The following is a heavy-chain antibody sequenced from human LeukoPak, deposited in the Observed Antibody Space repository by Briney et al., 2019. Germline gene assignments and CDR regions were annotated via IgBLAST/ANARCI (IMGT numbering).Heavy chain of an antibody. CDR3: ARLYCSGGSCYSVDY. V-gene: IGHV3-23*01. J-gene: IGHJ4*02. Sequence: PGGSLRLSCAASGVTFTNYAMSWVRQAPGMGLEWVSGISGSDSGTYYADSVKGRFTISRDNSRNTLYLQINSLRAEDTAVYYCARLYCSGGSCYSVDYWGQGTLVTVSS. CDR2: ISGSDSGT. D-gene: IGHD2-15*01. CDR1: GVTFTNYA.